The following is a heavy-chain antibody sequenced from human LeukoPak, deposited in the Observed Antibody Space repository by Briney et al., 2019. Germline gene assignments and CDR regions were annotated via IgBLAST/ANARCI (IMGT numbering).Heavy chain of an antibody. Sequence: SETLSLTCAVYGGSFSGYYWSWIRQPPGKGLEWIGEINHSGSTSYNPSLKSRVTISVDTSKNQFSLKLSSVTAADTAVYYCARTYYDFWSGYPSYFDYWGQGTLVTVSS. D-gene: IGHD3-3*01. J-gene: IGHJ4*02. CDR1: GGSFSGYY. CDR2: INHSGST. CDR3: ARTYYDFWSGYPSYFDY. V-gene: IGHV4-34*01.